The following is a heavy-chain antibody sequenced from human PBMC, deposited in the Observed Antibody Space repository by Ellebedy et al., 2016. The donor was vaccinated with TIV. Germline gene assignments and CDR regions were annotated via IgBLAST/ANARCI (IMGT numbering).Heavy chain of an antibody. J-gene: IGHJ4*02. V-gene: IGHV4-59*08. CDR2: IYYSGST. Sequence: MPSETLSLTCTVSGGSINNYYWSWIRQPPGKGLEWIGYIYYSGSTNYNPSLKSRVTISVDTSKNQFSLKLSSVTAADTAVYYCARHAASGYSLLLYWGQGTLVTVSS. D-gene: IGHD5-12*01. CDR1: GGSINNYY. CDR3: ARHAASGYSLLLY.